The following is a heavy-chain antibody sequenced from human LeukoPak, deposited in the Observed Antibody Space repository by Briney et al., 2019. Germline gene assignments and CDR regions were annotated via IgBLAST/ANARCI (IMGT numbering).Heavy chain of an antibody. CDR3: AKERRSGSAKCYFDY. Sequence: RASVKISCKASGYTLTDYYMHWVRQAPGQGPEWLGIINPSAGTTTYAQKFQGRVTVTRDTSTSTAFLELGSLTSEDTAVYYCAKERRSGSAKCYFDYWGQGTLVTVSS. CDR1: GYTLTDYY. J-gene: IGHJ4*02. V-gene: IGHV1-46*01. CDR2: INPSAGTT. D-gene: IGHD3-10*01.